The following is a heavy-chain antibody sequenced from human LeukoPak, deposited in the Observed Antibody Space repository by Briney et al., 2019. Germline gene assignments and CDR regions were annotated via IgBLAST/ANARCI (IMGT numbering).Heavy chain of an antibody. Sequence: SETLSLTCAVYGGSFSGYYWSWLRQPPGKGLEWIGEINHSGSTNYNPSLKSRVTISVDTSKNQFSLKLSSVTAADTAVYYCARGPLRYFDWLPFDYWGQGTLVTVSS. CDR3: ARGPLRYFDWLPFDY. V-gene: IGHV4-34*01. D-gene: IGHD3-9*01. CDR2: INHSGST. CDR1: GGSFSGYY. J-gene: IGHJ4*02.